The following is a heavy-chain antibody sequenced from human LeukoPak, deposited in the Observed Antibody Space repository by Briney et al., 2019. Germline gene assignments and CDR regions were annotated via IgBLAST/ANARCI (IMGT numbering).Heavy chain of an antibody. J-gene: IGHJ3*02. D-gene: IGHD1-26*01. CDR1: GYTFTSYA. CDR2: INAGNGNT. Sequence: ASVKVSCKASGYTFTSYAMHWVRQAPGQRLEWMGWINAGNGNTKYSQEFQGRVTITRDTSASTAYMELSSLRSEDMAVYYCARSKWELLLDDAFDIWGQGTMVTVSS. CDR3: ARSKWELLLDDAFDI. V-gene: IGHV1-3*03.